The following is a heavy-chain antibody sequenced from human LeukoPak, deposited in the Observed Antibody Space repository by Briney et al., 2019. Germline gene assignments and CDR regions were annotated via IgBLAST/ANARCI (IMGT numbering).Heavy chain of an antibody. Sequence: GGSLRLSCTASGFTFGDYAMSWFRQAPGKGLEWVGFIRSKAYGGTTEYAASVKGRFTISRDDSKSIAYLQMNSLRAEDTAVYYCARAGLYSGSGLDYWGQGTLVTVSS. CDR1: GFTFGDYA. CDR2: IRSKAYGGTT. J-gene: IGHJ4*02. V-gene: IGHV3-49*03. D-gene: IGHD5-12*01. CDR3: ARAGLYSGSGLDY.